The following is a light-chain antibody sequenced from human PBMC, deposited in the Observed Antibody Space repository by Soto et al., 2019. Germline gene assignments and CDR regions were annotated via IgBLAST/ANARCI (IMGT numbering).Light chain of an antibody. Sequence: AIRMTQSPSSLSASTGDRVTITCRASQGISSYLAWYQQKPGQAPKLLIYAASTLQGGVPSRCSGSGSGTAFTPTISGLQSEDVATYYCRQYYSYPSITFGQGTQLELK. V-gene: IGKV1-8*01. J-gene: IGKJ5*01. CDR2: AAS. CDR1: QGISSY. CDR3: RQYYSYPSIT.